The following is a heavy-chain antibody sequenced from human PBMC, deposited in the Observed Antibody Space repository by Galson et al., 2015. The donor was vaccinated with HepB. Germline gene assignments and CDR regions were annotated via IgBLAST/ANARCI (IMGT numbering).Heavy chain of an antibody. CDR2: IYYSGST. Sequence: ETLSLTCTVSGGSISSYYWSWIRQPPGKGLEWIGDIYYSGSTNYNPSLKSRVTISVDTTKNQFSLKLSPVTAADTAVYYCARHFYTAVAGTAFDYWGQGTLVTVSS. CDR1: GGSISSYY. CDR3: ARHFYTAVAGTAFDY. V-gene: IGHV4-59*08. D-gene: IGHD6-19*01. J-gene: IGHJ4*02.